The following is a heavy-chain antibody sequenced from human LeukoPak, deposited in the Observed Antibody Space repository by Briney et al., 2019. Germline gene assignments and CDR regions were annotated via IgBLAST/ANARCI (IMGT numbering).Heavy chain of an antibody. CDR1: GYTFTSYG. D-gene: IGHD6-19*01. J-gene: IGHJ4*02. V-gene: IGHV1-18*01. CDR3: ARDRRQWLATKSFDY. Sequence: GASVKVSCKASGYTFTSYGISWVRQAPGQGLEWMGWISAYNGNTNYAQKLQGRVTMTRDTSTSTVYMELSSLRSEDTAVYYCARDRRQWLATKSFDYWGQGTLVTVSS. CDR2: ISAYNGNT.